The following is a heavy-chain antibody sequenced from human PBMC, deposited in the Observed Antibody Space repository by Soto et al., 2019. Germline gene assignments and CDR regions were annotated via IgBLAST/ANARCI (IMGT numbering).Heavy chain of an antibody. CDR2: IKSKTDGGTT. D-gene: IGHD3-22*01. CDR3: TTDSYYYSSGYRVWALDY. Sequence: EVQLVESGGGLVKPGGSLRLSCAASSFTFNDAWMNWVRQVPGKGLEWVGRIKSKTDGGTTDYAAPAKGRFTISRDDSKNMLHLQMNSLKTEDTAVYYCTTDSYYYSSGYRVWALDYWGQGTLVTVSS. CDR1: SFTFNDAW. J-gene: IGHJ4*02. V-gene: IGHV3-15*07.